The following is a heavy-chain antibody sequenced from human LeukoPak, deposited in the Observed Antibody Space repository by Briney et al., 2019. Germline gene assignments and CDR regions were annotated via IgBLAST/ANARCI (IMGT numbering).Heavy chain of an antibody. J-gene: IGHJ4*02. D-gene: IGHD5-18*01. Sequence: GGSLRLSCTASGFTFGDYAMSWFRQAPGKGLEWVGFIRSKAYGGTTEYAASVKGRFTISRDDSKSIAYLQMNSLRAEDTAVYYCVTEIGYSYGVFDYWGQGTLVTVSS. CDR3: VTEIGYSYGVFDY. CDR2: IRSKAYGGTT. V-gene: IGHV3-49*03. CDR1: GFTFGDYA.